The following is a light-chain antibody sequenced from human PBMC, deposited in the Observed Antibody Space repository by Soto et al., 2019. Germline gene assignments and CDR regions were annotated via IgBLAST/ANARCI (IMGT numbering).Light chain of an antibody. CDR3: QQYAGWPLT. J-gene: IGKJ4*01. CDR2: KTS. CDR1: QSIGTN. Sequence: EVVMTQSPATVSVSPGERTSLSCRASQSIGTNLGWYQQKPGQAPRLLISKTSTRATGVPARFSGSGSGTEFTLTISSLQSEHIAVYYCQQYAGWPLTFGGGTKVDTK. V-gene: IGKV3-15*01.